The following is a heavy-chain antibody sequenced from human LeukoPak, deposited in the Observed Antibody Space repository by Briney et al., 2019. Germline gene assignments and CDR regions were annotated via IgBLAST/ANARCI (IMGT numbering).Heavy chain of an antibody. CDR2: IWYDGSQK. D-gene: IGHD2-15*01. Sequence: GGPVRLLCAPWGLTYTIQAKLGPPDAPDKGVVGVAFIWYDGSQKYYGDSVKGRFTISRDNSKDTLYLEMNSLRPEGTAVYWCAKEAPAGCGAFDYWGQGTLVSVSS. CDR1: GLTYTIQA. CDR3: AKEAPAGCGAFDY. V-gene: IGHV3-30*02. J-gene: IGHJ4*02.